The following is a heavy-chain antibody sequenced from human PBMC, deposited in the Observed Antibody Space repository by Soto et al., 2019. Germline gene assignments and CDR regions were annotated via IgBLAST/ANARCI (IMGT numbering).Heavy chain of an antibody. J-gene: IGHJ4*02. Sequence: SETLSLTCTVSGGSISSGGYYWSWIRQHPGKGLEWIGYIYYSGSTNYNPSLKSRVTISVDKSKNQFSLKLSSVTAADKAEYYWGKTWGSTNAYWGRGPRVPSPQ. V-gene: IGHV4-61*08. CDR3: GKTWGSTNAY. CDR1: GGSISSGGYY. D-gene: IGHD3-16*01. CDR2: IYYSGST.